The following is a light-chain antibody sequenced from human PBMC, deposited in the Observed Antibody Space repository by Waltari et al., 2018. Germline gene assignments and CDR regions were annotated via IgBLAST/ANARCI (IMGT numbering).Light chain of an antibody. V-gene: IGLV2-23*02. Sequence: QSVLTQPASVSGSPGQSITISCTGTSSDVRNYNLVSWYQQHPGKAPKLMIYEVTKRPSGVSNRVSGSKSGTTASLTISGLQADDEADYYCCSYSGSSTSLGFGTGTKVTV. CDR1: SSDVRNYNL. CDR3: CSYSGSSTSLG. CDR2: EVT. J-gene: IGLJ1*01.